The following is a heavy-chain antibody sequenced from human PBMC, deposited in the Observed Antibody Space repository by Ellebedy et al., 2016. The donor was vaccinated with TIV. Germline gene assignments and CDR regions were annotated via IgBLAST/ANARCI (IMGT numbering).Heavy chain of an antibody. CDR3: ARQSNVDYGSGSYFLEGLEFDY. Sequence: MPSETLSLTCTVSGGSISSSSYYWGWIRQPPGKGLEWIGSIYYSGSTYYNPSLKRRVTISVDTSKNQFSLKLSSVTAADTAVYYCARQSNVDYGSGSYFLEGLEFDYWGQGTLVTVSS. J-gene: IGHJ4*02. CDR2: IYYSGST. CDR1: GGSISSSSYY. D-gene: IGHD3-10*01. V-gene: IGHV4-39*01.